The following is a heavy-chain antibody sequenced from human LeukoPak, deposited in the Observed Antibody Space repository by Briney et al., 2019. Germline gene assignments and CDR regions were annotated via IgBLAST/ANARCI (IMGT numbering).Heavy chain of an antibody. Sequence: SETLSLTCTVSGGSISSGDYYWGWIRQPPGKGLEWIGYAHSSGHTRSSTSLKSRVTISIDMSNNHDSLKLTSVTAADTALYYCARDSYDYDSHFEDVFDSWGQGTMVTVSS. V-gene: IGHV4-61*03. CDR3: ARDSYDYDSHFEDVFDS. D-gene: IGHD3-22*01. CDR2: AHSSGHT. CDR1: GGSISSGDYY. J-gene: IGHJ3*01.